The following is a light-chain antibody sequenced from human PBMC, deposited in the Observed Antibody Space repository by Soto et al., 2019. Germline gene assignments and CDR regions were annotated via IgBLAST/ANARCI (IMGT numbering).Light chain of an antibody. J-gene: IGKJ1*01. CDR1: QSVSSN. CDR2: GAS. Sequence: MMMTQFLGTLSVSPGEKATLSCRASQSVSSNLAWYQQKPGQAPRLLIYGASTRATGFPDRFSGSGSGTEFTLTLSSLQSEDFAVYYCQQYNNWPRTFGQGTK. CDR3: QQYNNWPRT. V-gene: IGKV3-15*01.